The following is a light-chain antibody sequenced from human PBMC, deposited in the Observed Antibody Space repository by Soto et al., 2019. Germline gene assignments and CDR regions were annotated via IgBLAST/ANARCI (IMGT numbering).Light chain of an antibody. V-gene: IGLV2-11*01. J-gene: IGLJ1*01. CDR1: SSDVGGYNY. CDR3: CSYTGSNSLV. Sequence: QSALTQPGSVSGSPGQSVTISCTGTSSDVGGYNYVSWYQQHPGKAPKLMIYDVSNRPSGVPYRFSGSKSGNTASLTISGLQAEDEADYYCCSYTGSNSLVFGTGTKLTVL. CDR2: DVS.